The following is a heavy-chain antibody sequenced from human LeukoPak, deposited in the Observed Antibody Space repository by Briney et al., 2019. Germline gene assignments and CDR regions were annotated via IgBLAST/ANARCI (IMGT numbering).Heavy chain of an antibody. J-gene: IGHJ4*02. V-gene: IGHV3-11*01. CDR1: GFTFSDYY. CDR3: ARDSDYYDSSGYSEGIDY. CDR2: ISSSGSTI. D-gene: IGHD3-22*01. Sequence: GGSLRLSCAASGFTFSDYYMSWIRQAPGKGLEWVSYISSSGSTIYYADSVKGRFTISRDNAKNSLYLQMNSLRAEDTAVYYCARDSDYYDSSGYSEGIDYWGQGTLVTVSS.